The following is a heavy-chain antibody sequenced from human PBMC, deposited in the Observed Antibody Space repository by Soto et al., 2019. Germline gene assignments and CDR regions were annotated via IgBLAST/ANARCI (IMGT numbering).Heavy chain of an antibody. D-gene: IGHD3-10*01. CDR3: ARGLILWFGELSRRGGYYYYMDV. CDR2: INDSGNI. J-gene: IGHJ6*03. V-gene: IGHV4-34*01. CDR1: GGSFSGYQ. Sequence: QVQLQQWGAGPLKPSETLSLTCAVYGGSFSGYQWTWIRQTPGKGLEWIGEINDSGNINYNPSLKSRVTIWVDTAKKQISLKLSSVTAADTAVYYCARGLILWFGELSRRGGYYYYMDVWGKGTSVTVSS.